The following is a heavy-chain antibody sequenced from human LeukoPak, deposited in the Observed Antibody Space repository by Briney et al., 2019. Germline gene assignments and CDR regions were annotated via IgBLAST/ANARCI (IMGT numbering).Heavy chain of an antibody. CDR3: ARGPRITMVRGGQWYYYMDV. J-gene: IGHJ6*03. CDR2: ISAYNGNT. D-gene: IGHD3-10*01. V-gene: IGHV1-18*01. CDR1: GYTFTSYG. Sequence: ASVKVSCKASGYTFTSYGISWVRQAPGQGLEWMGWISAYNGNTNYAQKLQGRVTMTTDTSTSTAYMELRSLRSDDTAVYYCARGPRITMVRGGQWYYYMDVWGKGTTVTISS.